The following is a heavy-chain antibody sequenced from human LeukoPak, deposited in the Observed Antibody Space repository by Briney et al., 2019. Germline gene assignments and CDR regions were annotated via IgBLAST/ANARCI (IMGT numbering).Heavy chain of an antibody. CDR2: INPSGGST. CDR3: ARDLFNYYDSSGADY. V-gene: IGHV1-46*01. D-gene: IGHD3-22*01. J-gene: IGHJ4*02. Sequence: XQXLXXXGIINPSGGSTSYAQKFQGRVTMTRDTSTSTVYMELGSLRSEDTAVYYCARDLFNYYDSSGADYWGQGTLVTVSS.